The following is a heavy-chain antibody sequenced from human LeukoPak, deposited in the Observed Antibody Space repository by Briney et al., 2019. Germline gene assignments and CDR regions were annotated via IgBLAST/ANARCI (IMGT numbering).Heavy chain of an antibody. CDR1: GYTFTSYG. Sequence: ASVKVSCKASGYTFTSYGISWERQAPGQGLEWMGWISAYNGNTNYAQKLQGRVTMTTDTSTSTAYMELRSLRSDDTAVYYRARVLYSSSDEDAFDIWGQGTMVTVSS. J-gene: IGHJ3*02. CDR3: ARVLYSSSDEDAFDI. V-gene: IGHV1-18*01. CDR2: ISAYNGNT. D-gene: IGHD6-6*01.